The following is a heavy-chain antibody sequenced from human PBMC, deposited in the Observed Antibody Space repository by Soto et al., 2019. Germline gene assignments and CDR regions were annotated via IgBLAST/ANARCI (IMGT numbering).Heavy chain of an antibody. J-gene: IGHJ4*02. CDR3: AREGYGDSFYFDY. Sequence: ESGGGVVQPGRSLRLSCAASGFTFSSYGMHWVRQAPGKGLEWVAVIWYDGSNKYYADSVKGRFTISRDNSKNTLYLQMNSLRAEETAVYYCAREGYGDSFYFDYWGQGTLVTVSS. CDR1: GFTFSSYG. CDR2: IWYDGSNK. D-gene: IGHD4-17*01. V-gene: IGHV3-33*01.